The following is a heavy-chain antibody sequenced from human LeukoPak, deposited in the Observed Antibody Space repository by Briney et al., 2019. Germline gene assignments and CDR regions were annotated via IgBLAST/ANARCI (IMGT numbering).Heavy chain of an antibody. J-gene: IGHJ2*01. Sequence: ASETLSLTCAVSGVSFSDYYWSWIRQPPGKGLEWIGEIRHSGRTSVRTRYSPSLKSRVSISGDTSRNQFSLHLTSVTAADTAIYYCAKERGINYGHRSFDLWGRGTLVTVSS. CDR3: AKERGINYGHRSFDL. CDR1: GVSFSDYY. CDR2: IRHSGRT. D-gene: IGHD5-18*01. V-gene: IGHV4-34*01.